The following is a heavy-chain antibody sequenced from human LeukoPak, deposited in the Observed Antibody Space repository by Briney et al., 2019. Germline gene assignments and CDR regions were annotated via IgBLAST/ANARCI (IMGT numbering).Heavy chain of an antibody. V-gene: IGHV3-23*01. J-gene: IGHJ6*02. CDR3: AKGLWGAYYYGMDV. D-gene: IGHD3-16*01. CDR1: GFTFSNYA. Sequence: PGGSLRLSCAASGFTFSNYAMSWVRQAPGKGLEWVSVISGSGDTTYYADSVKGRFTISRDNYKNTLYLQVDSLRAEDTAVYYCAKGLWGAYYYGMDVWGQGTTVTVSS. CDR2: ISGSGDTT.